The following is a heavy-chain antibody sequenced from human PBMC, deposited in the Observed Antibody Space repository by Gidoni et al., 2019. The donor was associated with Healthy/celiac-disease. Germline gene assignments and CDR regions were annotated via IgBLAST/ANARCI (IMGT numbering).Heavy chain of an antibody. V-gene: IGHV3-23*01. CDR1: GFTFTSYA. D-gene: IGHD3-22*01. CDR2: ISGSGGST. CDR3: AKAGYYDSSGYLY. Sequence: EVQLLGSGGGLVQPGRSLRISCAASGFTFTSYAMSCVRQAPGKGLEWVSAISGSGGSTYYADSVKGRFTISRDNSKNTLYLQMNSLRAEDTAVYYCAKAGYYDSSGYLYWGQGTLVTVSS. J-gene: IGHJ4*02.